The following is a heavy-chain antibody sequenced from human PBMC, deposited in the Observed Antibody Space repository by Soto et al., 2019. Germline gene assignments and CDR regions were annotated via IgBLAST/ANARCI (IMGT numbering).Heavy chain of an antibody. V-gene: IGHV3-30-3*01. CDR2: ISYDGSNK. Sequence: GGSLRLSCAASGFTFSSYAMHWVRQAPGKGLEWVAVISYDGSNKYYADSVKGRFTISRDNSKNTLYLQMNSLRAEDTAVYYCAKDSIRTRIQLWFDYWGQGTLVTVSS. J-gene: IGHJ4*02. D-gene: IGHD5-18*01. CDR1: GFTFSSYA. CDR3: AKDSIRTRIQLWFDY.